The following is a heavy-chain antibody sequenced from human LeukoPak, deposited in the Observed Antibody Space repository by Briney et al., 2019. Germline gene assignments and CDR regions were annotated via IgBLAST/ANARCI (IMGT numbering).Heavy chain of an antibody. V-gene: IGHV3-30-3*01. CDR1: GLTFSSYA. CDR2: ISYDGSNK. D-gene: IGHD3-22*01. Sequence: GGSLRLSCAASGLTFSSYAMHWVRQAPGKGLEWVAVISYDGSNKYYADSVKGRFTISRDNSKNTLCLQMNSLRAEDTAVYYCASHYDTSGYHYFDFRGQGTLVTVSS. J-gene: IGHJ4*02. CDR3: ASHYDTSGYHYFDF.